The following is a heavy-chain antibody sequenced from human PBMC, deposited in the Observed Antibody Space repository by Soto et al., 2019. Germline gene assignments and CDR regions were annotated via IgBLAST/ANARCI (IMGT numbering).Heavy chain of an antibody. J-gene: IGHJ4*02. Sequence: QVQLVESGGGVVQPGRSLRLSCAASGFTFSSYAMHWVRQAPGKGLEWVAVISYDGSNKYYADSVKGRFTISRDNSKNTLYLQMNSLRAEETAVYYCARNCSGGSCYLPFDYWGQGTLVTVSS. V-gene: IGHV3-30*04. CDR2: ISYDGSNK. CDR1: GFTFSSYA. D-gene: IGHD2-15*01. CDR3: ARNCSGGSCYLPFDY.